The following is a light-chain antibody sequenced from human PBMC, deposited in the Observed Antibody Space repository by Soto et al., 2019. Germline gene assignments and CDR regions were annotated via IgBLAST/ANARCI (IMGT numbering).Light chain of an antibody. Sequence: QSVLTQPPSASGSPGQSVTISCTGTSSDVGGYNYVSWYQQHPGKAPKLMIYEVSKRPSGVPDRFSGSNSDNTASLTVSGLQAEDEADYYCSSYAGSNNLVFGGGTKLTVL. V-gene: IGLV2-8*01. CDR2: EVS. CDR3: SSYAGSNNLV. J-gene: IGLJ3*02. CDR1: SSDVGGYNY.